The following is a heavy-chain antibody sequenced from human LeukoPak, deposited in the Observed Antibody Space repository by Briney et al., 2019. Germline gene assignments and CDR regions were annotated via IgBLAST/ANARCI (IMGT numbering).Heavy chain of an antibody. D-gene: IGHD3-22*01. CDR3: ARYYYDSSGYLYYFDY. V-gene: IGHV3-20*04. Sequence: GGSLRLSCAASGFTFDDYGMSWVRQAPGKGLEWFSGINWNGGSTGYADSVKGRFTISRDNAKNSLYLQMNSLRAEDTALYYCARYYYDSSGYLYYFDYWGQGTLVTVSS. CDR1: GFTFDDYG. CDR2: INWNGGST. J-gene: IGHJ4*02.